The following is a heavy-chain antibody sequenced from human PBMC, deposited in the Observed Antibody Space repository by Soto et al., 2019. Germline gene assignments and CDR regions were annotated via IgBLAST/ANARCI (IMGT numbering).Heavy chain of an antibody. CDR3: ARDDSGYPSYFHY. D-gene: IGHD3-16*02. CDR2: ISSGGSTI. J-gene: IGHJ4*02. Sequence: EVQLVESGGGLVKPGGSLRLSCAASGFTFSSYEMNWVRQAPGKGLEWVSYISSGGSTIYYADSVRGRFTISRDNAKNSLYLLMNSLRAEDTAVYYCARDDSGYPSYFHYWGQGTLVTVSS. V-gene: IGHV3-48*03. CDR1: GFTFSSYE.